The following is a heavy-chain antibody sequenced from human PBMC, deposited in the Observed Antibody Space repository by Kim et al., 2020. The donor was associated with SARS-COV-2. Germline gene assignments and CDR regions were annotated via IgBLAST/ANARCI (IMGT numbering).Heavy chain of an antibody. Sequence: GGSLRLSCAPSGFTFSSYVMHWVRQAPGKGLEWVAVISYDGSNKYYADSVKGRFTISRDNSKNTLYLQMNSLRPEDTAVYYCARVQKATGPDSWGTGTLVTVSS. CDR1: GFTFSSYV. V-gene: IGHV3-30*04. CDR2: ISYDGSNK. J-gene: IGHJ5*01. CDR3: ARVQKATGPDS. D-gene: IGHD1-1*01.